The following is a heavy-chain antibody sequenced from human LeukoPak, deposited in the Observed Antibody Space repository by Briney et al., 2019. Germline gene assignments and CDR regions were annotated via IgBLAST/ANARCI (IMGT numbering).Heavy chain of an antibody. D-gene: IGHD1-26*01. Sequence: GSSVKVSCKASGGTFSSYAISWVRQAPGQGLEWMGWMNPNSGNTGYAQKFQGRVTMTRNTSISTAYMELSSLRSEDTAVYYCARIVPSGNYWGQGTLVTVSS. CDR3: ARIVPSGNY. CDR2: MNPNSGNT. V-gene: IGHV1-8*02. CDR1: GGTFSSYA. J-gene: IGHJ4*02.